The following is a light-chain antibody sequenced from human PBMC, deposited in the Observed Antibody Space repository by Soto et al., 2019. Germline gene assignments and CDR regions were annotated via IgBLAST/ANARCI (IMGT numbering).Light chain of an antibody. J-gene: IGKJ2*01. CDR2: DAS. CDR3: QQRSNWPPT. V-gene: IGKV3-11*01. CDR1: QSVSSY. Sequence: EIVLTQSPATLSLSPGERATLSCRASQSVSSYLAWYQQKPGQAPRLLIYDASNRATGIPARFSRSGSGTDFTLTIRSPEHEDSAVYYCQQRSNWPPTFGQGTKLHI.